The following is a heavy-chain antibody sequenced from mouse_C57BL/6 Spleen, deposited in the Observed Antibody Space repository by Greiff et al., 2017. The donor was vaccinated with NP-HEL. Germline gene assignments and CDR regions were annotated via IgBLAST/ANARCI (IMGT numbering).Heavy chain of an antibody. V-gene: IGHV6-3*01. CDR1: GFTFSNYW. Sequence: EVKLMESGGGLVQPGGSMKLSCVASGFTFSNYWMNWVRQSPEKGLEWVAQIRLKSDNYATHYAVSVKGRFTISRDDSKSSVYLQMNNLRAEDTGIYYCTEDYGSMDYWGQGTSVTVSS. CDR2: IRLKSDNYAT. D-gene: IGHD1-1*01. CDR3: TEDYGSMDY. J-gene: IGHJ4*01.